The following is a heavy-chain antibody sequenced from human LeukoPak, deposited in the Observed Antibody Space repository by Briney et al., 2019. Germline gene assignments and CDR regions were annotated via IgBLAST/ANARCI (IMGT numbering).Heavy chain of an antibody. CDR1: GGSFSGYY. CDR2: INHSGST. Sequence: SETLSLTCAVYGGSFSGYYWSWIRQPPGKGLEWIGEINHSGSTNYNPSLKSRVTISVDTSKNQFSLKLSSVTAADTAVYYCARVRYYDSSGQTLYYFDYWGQGTLVTVSS. D-gene: IGHD3-22*01. V-gene: IGHV4-34*01. CDR3: ARVRYYDSSGQTLYYFDY. J-gene: IGHJ4*02.